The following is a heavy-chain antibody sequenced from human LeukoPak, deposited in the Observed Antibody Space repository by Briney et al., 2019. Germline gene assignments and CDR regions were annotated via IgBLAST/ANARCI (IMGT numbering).Heavy chain of an antibody. CDR3: AKDKNRYYYDSSGYF. D-gene: IGHD3-22*01. CDR2: ISSSSSYI. J-gene: IGHJ4*02. V-gene: IGHV3-21*04. Sequence: PGGSLRLSCAASGFTFSSYSMNWVRQAPGKGLEWVSSISSSSSYIYYADSVKGRFTISRDNSKNTLYLQMNSLRAEDTAVYYCAKDKNRYYYDSSGYFWGQGTLVTVSS. CDR1: GFTFSSYS.